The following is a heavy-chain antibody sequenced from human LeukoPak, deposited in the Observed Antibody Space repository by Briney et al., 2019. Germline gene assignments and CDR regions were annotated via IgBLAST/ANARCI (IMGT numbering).Heavy chain of an antibody. CDR3: ARHLLWFGDSAFDI. CDR2: IYPGDSDT. D-gene: IGHD3-10*01. CDR1: GYXFTTSW. Sequence: GESLKISCNASGYXFTTSWIGWVRQMPGKGLEWMGIIYPGDSDTRYSPSFQGQVSISADKSISTAYLHWSSLKASDTAMYYCARHLLWFGDSAFDIWGQGTIVTVSS. V-gene: IGHV5-51*01. J-gene: IGHJ3*02.